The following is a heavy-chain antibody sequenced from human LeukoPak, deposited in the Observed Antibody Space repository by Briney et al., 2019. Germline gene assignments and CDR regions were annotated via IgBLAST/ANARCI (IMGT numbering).Heavy chain of an antibody. Sequence: SETLSLTCAVYGGSFSGYYWSWIRQPPGMGLEWIGEINHSGSTNYNPSLKSRVTISVDTSKNQFSLKLSSVTAADTAVYYCARSQWLVALDYWGQGTLVTVSS. V-gene: IGHV4-34*01. J-gene: IGHJ4*02. CDR2: INHSGST. CDR3: ARSQWLVALDY. CDR1: GGSFSGYY. D-gene: IGHD6-19*01.